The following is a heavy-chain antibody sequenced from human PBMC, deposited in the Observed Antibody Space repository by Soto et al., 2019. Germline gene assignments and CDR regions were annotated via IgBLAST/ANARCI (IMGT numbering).Heavy chain of an antibody. CDR3: APMGV. CDR2: ISGSDNIT. Sequence: WGSLVLSCAASVFTFSSYAMSWVRQAPGKGLEWVSAISGSDNITYYADSVKGRFTISIDNSKNTLYLQMSSPRADDTAVYYCAPMGVWGQGTTVTVSS. V-gene: IGHV3-23*01. CDR1: VFTFSSYA. J-gene: IGHJ6*01.